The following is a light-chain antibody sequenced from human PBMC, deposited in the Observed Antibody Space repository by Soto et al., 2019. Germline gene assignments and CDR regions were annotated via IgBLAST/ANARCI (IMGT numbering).Light chain of an antibody. J-gene: IGLJ1*01. CDR2: EVS. V-gene: IGLV2-14*01. CDR1: SSDVAGYDY. CDR3: SSYTSSSTDV. Sequence: QSALTQPASVSGSPGQAITISCTGTSSDVAGYDYVSWYQQHPGKAPKLMISEVSNRPSGVSNRFSGSKSGNTASLTISGLQAEDEADYYCSSYTSSSTDVFGTGTKVTVL.